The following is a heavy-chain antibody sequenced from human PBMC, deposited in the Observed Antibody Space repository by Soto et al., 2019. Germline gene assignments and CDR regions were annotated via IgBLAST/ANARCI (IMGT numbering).Heavy chain of an antibody. V-gene: IGHV3-33*01. CDR3: ARALMVYAMDY. Sequence: TITTYYWAWVRQAPGKGLEWVAVIWYDGSNKYYADSVKGRFTISRDNSKNTLYLQMNSLRAEDTAVYYCARALMVYAMDYWGQGTLVTVSS. D-gene: IGHD2-8*01. J-gene: IGHJ4*02. CDR1: TITTYY. CDR2: IWYDGSNK.